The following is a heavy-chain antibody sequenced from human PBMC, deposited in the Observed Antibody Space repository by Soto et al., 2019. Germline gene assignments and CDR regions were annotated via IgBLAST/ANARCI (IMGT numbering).Heavy chain of an antibody. D-gene: IGHD3-3*01. Sequence: PSETLSLTCAVYGGSFSGYYWGWIRQPPGKGLEWIGEINHSGSTNYNPSLKSRVTISVDTSKSQFSLKLSSVTAADTAVYYCARGGYDFWSGYYYYYGMDVWGQGTTVTVSS. CDR3: ARGGYDFWSGYYYYYGMDV. CDR2: INHSGST. V-gene: IGHV4-34*01. CDR1: GGSFSGYY. J-gene: IGHJ6*02.